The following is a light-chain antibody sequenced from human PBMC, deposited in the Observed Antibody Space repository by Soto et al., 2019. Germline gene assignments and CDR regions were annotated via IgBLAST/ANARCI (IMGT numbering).Light chain of an antibody. CDR2: GAS. J-gene: IGKJ1*01. V-gene: IGKV3-15*01. Sequence: EIVMTQSPATLSVSPGERATLSCRASQSVSSNLAWYQQKPGQAPRLLIYGASTRATGIPARFSGSRSGTEFTLTISSLQSEDFAVYYCQQYNNLRGTFGQGTKVEIK. CDR1: QSVSSN. CDR3: QQYNNLRGT.